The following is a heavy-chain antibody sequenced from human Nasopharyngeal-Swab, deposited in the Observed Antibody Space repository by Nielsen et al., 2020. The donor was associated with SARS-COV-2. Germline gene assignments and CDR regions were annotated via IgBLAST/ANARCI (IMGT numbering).Heavy chain of an antibody. V-gene: IGHV4-39*02. CDR3: GRLTKTTVTRRLYFDY. J-gene: IGHJ4*02. Sequence: SETLSLTCTVSGGSLSSSNYYWGWIRQPPGKGLEWIGTVSYSGPTYYNPSLKSRVTMSVDTSKNHFSLRLTSVTAADTAFYYCGRLTKTTVTRRLYFDYWGQGTLVTVSS. D-gene: IGHD4-11*01. CDR2: VSYSGPT. CDR1: GGSLSSSNYY.